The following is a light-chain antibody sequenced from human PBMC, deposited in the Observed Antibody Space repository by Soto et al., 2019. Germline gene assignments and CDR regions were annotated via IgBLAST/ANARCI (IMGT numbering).Light chain of an antibody. Sequence: ERVMTQSPGTLSVSPGERATLSCRASQSVSTNLAWYQQKPGQAPRLLIFGTSTRATGIPARFSGSGSGTEFTLTISSLQSEDFAVYYCQQYGSSGTFGQGTKVDIK. J-gene: IGKJ1*01. V-gene: IGKV3-15*01. CDR1: QSVSTN. CDR2: GTS. CDR3: QQYGSSGT.